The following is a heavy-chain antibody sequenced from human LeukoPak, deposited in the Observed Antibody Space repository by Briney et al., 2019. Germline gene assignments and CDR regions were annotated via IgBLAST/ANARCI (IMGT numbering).Heavy chain of an antibody. D-gene: IGHD5-18*01. V-gene: IGHV4-59*08. CDR1: GGSISTYY. J-gene: IGHJ4*02. CDR2: GFHSGST. CDR3: ARQSTGSVGYSYGLFDY. Sequence: PSETLSLTCTVSGGSISTYYWSWIRQPPGKGLEWIAYGFHSGSTNYNPSLKSRVTISLDTSKNQFSLKLNSVTAADTAAYYCARQSTGSVGYSYGLFDYWGQGTLVTVSS.